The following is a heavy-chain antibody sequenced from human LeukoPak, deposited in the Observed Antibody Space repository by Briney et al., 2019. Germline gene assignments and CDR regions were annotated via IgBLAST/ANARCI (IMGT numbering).Heavy chain of an antibody. CDR3: ARDFEAPSGGNTYYFDY. V-gene: IGHV3-21*01. CDR1: GFTFSSYS. D-gene: IGHD2-15*01. Sequence: GGSLRLSCAASGFTFSSYSMNWVRQAPGKGLEWVSSISSSSSYIYYADSVKGRFTISRDNAKNSLYLQMNSLRAEDTAVYCCARDFEAPSGGNTYYFDYWGQGTLVTVSS. J-gene: IGHJ4*02. CDR2: ISSSSSYI.